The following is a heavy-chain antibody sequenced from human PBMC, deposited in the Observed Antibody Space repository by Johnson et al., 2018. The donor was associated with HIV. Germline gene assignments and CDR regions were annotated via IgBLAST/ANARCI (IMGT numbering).Heavy chain of an antibody. CDR2: ISSSGSTM. D-gene: IGHD6-6*01. CDR3: AKGGIATRFFDI. CDR1: GFTFSDYY. J-gene: IGHJ3*02. Sequence: QLQLVESGGGLVKPGGSLRLSCAASGFTFSDYYMTWIRQAPGKGLEWVSYISSSGSTMYYADSVKGRFTISRDNSKNTLYLQMNSLRAEDTALYYCAKGGIATRFFDIWGQGTMVTVSS. V-gene: IGHV3-11*04.